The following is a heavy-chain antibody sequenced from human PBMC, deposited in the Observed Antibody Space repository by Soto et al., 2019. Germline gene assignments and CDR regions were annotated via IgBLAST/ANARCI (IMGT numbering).Heavy chain of an antibody. CDR3: VREGRGSFDF. V-gene: IGHV3-23*01. CDR1: GFIFTNYA. J-gene: IGHJ3*01. Sequence: HPGGSLRLSCAASGFIFTNYAMNWVRQAPGKGLEWVSVIGGRGNSAYYADSVQGRFTISRDNSKNTLSLQMRSLTADDTAIYYCVREGRGSFDFWGRGTMVTVSS. CDR2: IGGRGNSA. D-gene: IGHD5-12*01.